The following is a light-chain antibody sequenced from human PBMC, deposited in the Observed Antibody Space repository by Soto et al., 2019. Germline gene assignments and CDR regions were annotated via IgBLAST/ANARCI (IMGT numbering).Light chain of an antibody. CDR1: RTINTY. Sequence: DVRMTQSPSSLSASVGDTIPSTCRASRTINTYLNWVQQKPGEPPRLLIYGASTLHDGVPSRFSGSGSGADFTLTISGLQPEDFASYHCQQTYSDISFGGGTKV. V-gene: IGKV1-39*01. CDR3: QQTYSDIS. CDR2: GAS. J-gene: IGKJ4*01.